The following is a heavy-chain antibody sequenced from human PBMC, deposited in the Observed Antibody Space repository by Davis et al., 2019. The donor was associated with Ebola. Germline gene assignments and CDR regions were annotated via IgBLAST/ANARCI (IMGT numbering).Heavy chain of an antibody. CDR1: GFTVSSNY. Sequence: GESLKTSCAASGFTVSSNYMSWVRQAPGKGLEWVSVIYSGGSTYYADCVKGRFTISRDHSKNTLYLQMNSLRAEDTAVYYCARTGGGLLWFGELLHQPGAFDIWGQGTMVTVSS. D-gene: IGHD3-10*01. CDR3: ARTGGGLLWFGELLHQPGAFDI. J-gene: IGHJ3*02. CDR2: IYSGGST. V-gene: IGHV3-53*01.